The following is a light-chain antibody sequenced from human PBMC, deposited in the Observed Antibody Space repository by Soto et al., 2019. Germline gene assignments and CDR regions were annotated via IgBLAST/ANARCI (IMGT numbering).Light chain of an antibody. CDR2: DAS. V-gene: IGKV3-11*01. CDR3: QQRQNRGP. Sequence: EIVLTQSPATLSLSPGERATLSCRASQSVSNYLAWYQQKPGQAPRLLIYDASNRASGIPARFSGSGSGTDFTLTISSLEPEDFAVYHCQQRQNRGPFGGGTKVEIK. J-gene: IGKJ4*01. CDR1: QSVSNY.